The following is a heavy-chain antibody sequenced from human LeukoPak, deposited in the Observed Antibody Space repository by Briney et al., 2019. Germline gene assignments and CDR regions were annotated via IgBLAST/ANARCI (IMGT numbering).Heavy chain of an antibody. CDR3: AKKRITDEDRGNYLDY. J-gene: IGHJ4*02. Sequence: PGGSLRLSCAASGFMFSRYEMNWVRQAPGKGLEWVSFISSSSGSTIYYADSVKGRFTISRDNAKNSLFLQMNSLRAEDTAVYYCAKKRITDEDRGNYLDYWGQGTLVTVSS. CDR2: ISSSSGSTI. V-gene: IGHV3-48*03. CDR1: GFMFSRYE. D-gene: IGHD1-14*01.